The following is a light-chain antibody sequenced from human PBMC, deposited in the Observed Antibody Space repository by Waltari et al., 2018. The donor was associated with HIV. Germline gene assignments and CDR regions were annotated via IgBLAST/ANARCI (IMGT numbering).Light chain of an antibody. CDR1: LSNIGSNY. V-gene: IGLV1-47*01. J-gene: IGLJ3*02. CDR3: AVWDDKLGAWL. Sequence: QSVLSQPPSAPGTPGPRVTISCSGGLSNIGSNYVYWYQPFSGMAPKLVIFRNDQRPPEVHDRFTGSKSGTSASLIITGLQSEDESDYYCAVWDDKLGAWLFGGGTRVTV. CDR2: RND.